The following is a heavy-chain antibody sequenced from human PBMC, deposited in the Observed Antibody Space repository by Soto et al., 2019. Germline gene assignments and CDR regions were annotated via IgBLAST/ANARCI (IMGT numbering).Heavy chain of an antibody. CDR2: IFHSGNT. J-gene: IGHJ3*02. CDR1: GGSISSSNW. CDR3: ARYPGTTVGGVI. V-gene: IGHV4-4*02. Sequence: QVQLQESGPGLVKPSGTLSLTCSLSGGSISSSNWWSWVRQPPGKGLEWIGEIFHSGNTHYNPSLKGRVTMSVDKSKNQFSLTLSSVTAADTAVYYCARYPGTTVGGVIWGQGTMVTVSS. D-gene: IGHD3-16*01.